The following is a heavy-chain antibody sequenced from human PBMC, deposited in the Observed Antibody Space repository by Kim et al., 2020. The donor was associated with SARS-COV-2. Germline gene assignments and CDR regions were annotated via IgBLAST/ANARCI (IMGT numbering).Heavy chain of an antibody. CDR3: ARGPYSSSWDLFSV. Sequence: GGSLRLSCAASGYTFSSYSMNWVRQAPGKGLEWVSSISSSSSYIYYADSVKGRFTISRDNAKNSLYPQMNSLRAEDTAVYYCARGPYSSSWDLFSVWGQGTLVTVSS. CDR2: ISSSSSYI. V-gene: IGHV3-21*01. J-gene: IGHJ4*02. D-gene: IGHD6-13*01. CDR1: GYTFSSYS.